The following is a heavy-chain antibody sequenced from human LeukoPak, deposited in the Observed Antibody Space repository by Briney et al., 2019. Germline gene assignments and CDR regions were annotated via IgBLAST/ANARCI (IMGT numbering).Heavy chain of an antibody. Sequence: PGGSLSLSCAASGFTFSSYAMHWVRQAPGKGLEWVAVISYDGSNKYYADSVKGRFTISRDNSKNTLYLQMNSLRAEDTAVYYCARDQGRDPPYYYDSSGYPHWGQGTLVTVSS. D-gene: IGHD3-22*01. CDR1: GFTFSSYA. J-gene: IGHJ4*02. V-gene: IGHV3-30-3*01. CDR3: ARDQGRDPPYYYDSSGYPH. CDR2: ISYDGSNK.